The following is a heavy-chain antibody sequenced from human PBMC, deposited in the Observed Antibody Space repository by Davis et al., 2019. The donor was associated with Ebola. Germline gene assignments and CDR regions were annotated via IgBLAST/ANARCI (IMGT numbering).Heavy chain of an antibody. CDR2: ISSSSSYT. J-gene: IGHJ4*02. V-gene: IGHV3-11*06. Sequence: GESLKISCAASGFTFSDYYMSWIRQAPGKGLEWVSYISSSSSYTNYADSVKGRFTISRDNAKNSLYLQMNSLRAEDTAVYYCARRERRHCSGGSCSKKWDYWGQGTLVTVSS. CDR3: ARRERRHCSGGSCSKKWDY. CDR1: GFTFSDYY. D-gene: IGHD2-15*01.